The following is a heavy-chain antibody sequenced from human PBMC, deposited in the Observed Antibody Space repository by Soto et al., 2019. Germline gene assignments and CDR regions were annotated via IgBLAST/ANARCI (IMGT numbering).Heavy chain of an antibody. CDR2: ISAYNGNT. V-gene: IGHV1-18*01. CDR1: GYTFTSYG. Sequence: QVQLVPSGAEVKKPGASVKVSCKASGYTFTSYGISWVRQSPGQGLEWMGWISAYNGNTNYAQKLQGRVTMTTDTYKSTVYMELRSLRSDDTAVYYCARCTQWLVLRYFDYWGQGTLVTVSS. D-gene: IGHD6-19*01. J-gene: IGHJ4*02. CDR3: ARCTQWLVLRYFDY.